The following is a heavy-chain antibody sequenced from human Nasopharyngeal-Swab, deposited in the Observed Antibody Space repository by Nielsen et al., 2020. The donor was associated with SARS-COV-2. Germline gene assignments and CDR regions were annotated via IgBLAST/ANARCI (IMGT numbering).Heavy chain of an antibody. CDR2: ISTTGSSK. Sequence: GESLKISCAASGFTFSDYCMSWIRQAPGKGLEWVSHISTTGSSKYYADSLKGRFTISRDNDKNSLHLQMNSLRADDTAVYYCASGGYDFWSGYPPDYWGLGTLVTVSS. J-gene: IGHJ4*02. V-gene: IGHV3-11*04. D-gene: IGHD3-3*01. CDR3: ASGGYDFWSGYPPDY. CDR1: GFTFSDYC.